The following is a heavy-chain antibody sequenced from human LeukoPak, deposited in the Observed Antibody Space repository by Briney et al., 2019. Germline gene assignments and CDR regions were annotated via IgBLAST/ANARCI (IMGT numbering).Heavy chain of an antibody. CDR2: IYPGDSDT. CDR3: ARHLGYCSSTNCYPGAY. V-gene: IGHV5-51*01. CDR1: GYSFTSYW. D-gene: IGHD2-2*01. J-gene: IGHJ4*02. Sequence: GESLKISCKASGYSFTSYWIGWVRQMPGKGLEWMGIIYPGDSDTIYSPSFQGQVTISADKSISTAYLQWSSLKASDTAMYYCARHLGYCSSTNCYPGAYWGQGTLVTVSS.